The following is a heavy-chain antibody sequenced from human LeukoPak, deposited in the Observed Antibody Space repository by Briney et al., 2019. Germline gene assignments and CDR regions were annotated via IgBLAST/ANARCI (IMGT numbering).Heavy chain of an antibody. D-gene: IGHD4-17*01. CDR1: GYTFTSYA. CDR2: INTNTGNP. Sequence: GASVKVSCKASGYTFTSYAMNWVRQAPGQGLEWMGWINTNTGNPTYAQGFTGRFVFSLDTSVSTAYLQISSLKAEDTAVYYCAREPVDYGDLLYNIRAFFMDYWGQGTLVTVSS. J-gene: IGHJ4*02. CDR3: AREPVDYGDLLYNIRAFFMDY. V-gene: IGHV7-4-1*02.